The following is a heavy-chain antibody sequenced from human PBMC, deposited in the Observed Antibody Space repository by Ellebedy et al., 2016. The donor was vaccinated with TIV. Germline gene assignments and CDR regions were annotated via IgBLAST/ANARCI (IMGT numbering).Heavy chain of an antibody. CDR3: ARGLNSGWSRSYYYGMDV. CDR2: GNT. J-gene: IGHJ6*02. Sequence: GNTDYNPPVRSRVTISLDTSRNQFSLKMNSVTAAGTAVYYCARGLNSGWSRSYYYGMDVWGQGTTVTVSS. D-gene: IGHD6-19*01. V-gene: IGHV4-59*09.